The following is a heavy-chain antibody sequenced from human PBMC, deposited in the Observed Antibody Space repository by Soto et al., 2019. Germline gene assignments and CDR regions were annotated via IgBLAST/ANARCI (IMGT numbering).Heavy chain of an antibody. CDR3: ARDLEYYDSSGFGY. CDR1: GGSISSYY. V-gene: IGHV4-59*01. J-gene: IGHJ4*02. Sequence: ETLSLTCTVSGGSISSYYWSWIRQPPGKGLEWIGYIYYSGSTNYNPSLKSRVTISVDTSKNQFSLKLSSVTAADTAVYYCARDLEYYDSSGFGYWGQGTLVTVSS. CDR2: IYYSGST. D-gene: IGHD3-22*01.